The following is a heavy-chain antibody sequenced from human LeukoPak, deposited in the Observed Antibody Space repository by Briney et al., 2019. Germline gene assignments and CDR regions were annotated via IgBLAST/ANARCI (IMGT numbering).Heavy chain of an antibody. CDR3: ARDSSYGGPRGYYYYYYMDV. CDR2: ISGSGGST. Sequence: GGSLRLSCAASGFTFSSYAMSWVRQAPGKGLEWVSAISGSGGSTYYADSVKGRFTISRDNSKNTLYLQMNSLRAEDTAVYYCARDSSYGGPRGYYYYYYMDVWGKGTTVTVSS. V-gene: IGHV3-23*01. D-gene: IGHD4-23*01. J-gene: IGHJ6*03. CDR1: GFTFSSYA.